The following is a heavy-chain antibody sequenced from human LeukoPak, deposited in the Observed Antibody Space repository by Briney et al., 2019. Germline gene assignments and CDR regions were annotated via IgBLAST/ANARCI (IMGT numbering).Heavy chain of an antibody. CDR1: GRTFTGYY. V-gene: IGHV1-2*02. D-gene: IGHD1-1*01. CDR3: ARTGNELDY. CDR2: INPNSGGT. J-gene: IGHJ4*02. Sequence: ASVKVFCKASGRTFTGYYMHWVRQAPGRGLEWMGWINPNSGGTNYAQKFQGRVTMTTDTSTSTAYMELRSLRSDDTAVYYCARTGNELDYWGQGTLVTVSS.